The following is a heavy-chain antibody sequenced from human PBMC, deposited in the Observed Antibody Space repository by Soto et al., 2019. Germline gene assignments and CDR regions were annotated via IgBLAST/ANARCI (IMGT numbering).Heavy chain of an antibody. V-gene: IGHV4-39*01. CDR3: ARRTPGLWGSYYYGMDV. CDR1: GGSLSSSSYY. D-gene: IGHD3-16*01. Sequence: LSLACTVSGGSLSSSSYYWGWSRQPAGKGLEWIGSIYYIGSTYYNPSLKSRVTISVDTSKNQFSLKLSSVTAADTAVYYCARRTPGLWGSYYYGMDVWGQGTTVTV. J-gene: IGHJ6*02. CDR2: IYYIGST.